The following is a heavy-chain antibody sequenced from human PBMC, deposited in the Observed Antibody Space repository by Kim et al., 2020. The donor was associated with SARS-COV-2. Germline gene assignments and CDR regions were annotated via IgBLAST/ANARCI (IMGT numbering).Heavy chain of an antibody. CDR1: GFTFSSYG. V-gene: IGHV3-30*03. D-gene: IGHD3-10*01. J-gene: IGHJ6*02. CDR2: ISYDGSNK. Sequence: GGSLRLSCAASGFTFSSYGMHWVRQAPGKGLEWVAVISYDGSNKYYADSVKGRFTISRDNSKNTLYLQMNSLRAEDTAVYYCASSGGSLFYRDYYGMDVWGQVTTVTVSS. CDR3: ASSGGSLFYRDYYGMDV.